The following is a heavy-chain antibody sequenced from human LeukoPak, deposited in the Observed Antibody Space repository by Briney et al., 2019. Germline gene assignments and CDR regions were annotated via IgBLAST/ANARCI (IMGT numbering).Heavy chain of an antibody. CDR2: INDCGGST. J-gene: IGHJ4*02. V-gene: IGHV3-23*01. D-gene: IGHD2-21*02. CDR3: AKDHRAYCGGDCVDFDY. Sequence: GGSLRLACAASGFTFSSYAMSWVCQAPGKGLEWVSAINDCGGSTYYADSVKGRFTISRDNSKNTLYLQMNSLRGEDTAVYYCAKDHRAYCGGDCVDFDYWGQGTLVTVSS. CDR1: GFTFSSYA.